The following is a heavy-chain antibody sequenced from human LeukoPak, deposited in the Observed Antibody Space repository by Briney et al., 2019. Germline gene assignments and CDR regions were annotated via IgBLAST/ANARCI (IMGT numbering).Heavy chain of an antibody. CDR3: AREQSSSWPYCFDY. V-gene: IGHV3-74*01. CDR2: INKDGSST. J-gene: IGHJ4*02. D-gene: IGHD6-13*01. Sequence: GGSLRLSCAASGFTFSSYWMHWVRQVPGKGLEWVSRINKDGSSTSNADSVKGRFSISRDNTKNTLYLQMNSLRAEDTAVYYCAREQSSSWPYCFDYWGQGTLVTVSS. CDR1: GFTFSSYW.